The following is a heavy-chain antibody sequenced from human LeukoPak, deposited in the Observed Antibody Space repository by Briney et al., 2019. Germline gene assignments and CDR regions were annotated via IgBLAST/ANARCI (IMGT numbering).Heavy chain of an antibody. CDR3: ARAADSSSWYSLSDWFDP. CDR2: FDPEDGET. V-gene: IGHV1-24*01. J-gene: IGHJ5*02. Sequence: ASVKVSCKVSGYTLSELSMHWVRQAPGKGLEWMGGFDPEDGETIYAQKFQGRVTMTEDTSTDTAYMELSRLRSDDTAVYYCARAADSSSWYSLSDWFDPWGQGTLVTVSS. CDR1: GYTLSELS. D-gene: IGHD6-13*01.